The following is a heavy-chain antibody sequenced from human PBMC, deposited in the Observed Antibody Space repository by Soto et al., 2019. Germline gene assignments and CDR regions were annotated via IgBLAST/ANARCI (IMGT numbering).Heavy chain of an antibody. CDR2: IYHSGST. Sequence: PSETLSLTCTVSGGSVSSYYWSWVRQPPGKGLEWIGEIYHSGSTNYNPSLKSRVTISVDKSKNQFSLKLSSVTAADTAVYYCARVGYYDGSGYNAFNIWGQGTTVTVSS. D-gene: IGHD3-22*01. CDR1: GGSVSSYY. V-gene: IGHV4-59*02. CDR3: ARVGYYDGSGYNAFNI. J-gene: IGHJ3*02.